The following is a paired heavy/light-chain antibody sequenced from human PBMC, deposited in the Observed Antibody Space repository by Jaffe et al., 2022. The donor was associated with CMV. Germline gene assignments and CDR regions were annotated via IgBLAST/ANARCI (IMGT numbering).Heavy chain of an antibody. Sequence: EVQLVESGGGLVQPGRSLRLSCAASGFTFDDYAMHWVRQAPGKGLEWVSGISWNSGSIGYADSVKGRFTISRDNAKNSLYLQMNSLRAEDTALYYCAKAYGAVAAGETGYFQHWGQGTLVTVSS. CDR1: GFTFDDYA. CDR2: ISWNSGSI. J-gene: IGHJ1*01. CDR3: AKAYGAVAAGETGYFQH. V-gene: IGHV3-9*01. D-gene: IGHD6-19*01.
Light chain of an antibody. CDR2: KAS. J-gene: IGKJ2*01. CDR3: QQYNRYT. CDR1: QSISSW. V-gene: IGKV1-5*03. Sequence: DIQMTQSPSTLSASVGDRVTITCRASQSISSWLAWYQQKPGKAPKLLIYKASSLESGVPSRFSGSGSGTEFTLTISSLQPDDFATYYCQQYNRYTFGQGTKLEIK.